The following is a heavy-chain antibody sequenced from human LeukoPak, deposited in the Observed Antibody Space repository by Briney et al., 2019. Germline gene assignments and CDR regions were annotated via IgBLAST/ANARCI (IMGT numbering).Heavy chain of an antibody. CDR1: GGSISSSSYY. CDR3: ARRLSGVVTRYFDY. CDR2: IYYSGST. Sequence: SETLSLTCTVSGGSISSSSYYWGWIRHPPGKGLEWIGSIYYSGSTYYNPSLKSRVTISVDTSKNHLSLKLSSVTAADTAVYYCARRLSGVVTRYFDYWGQGTLVTVSS. V-gene: IGHV4-39*01. D-gene: IGHD4-23*01. J-gene: IGHJ4*02.